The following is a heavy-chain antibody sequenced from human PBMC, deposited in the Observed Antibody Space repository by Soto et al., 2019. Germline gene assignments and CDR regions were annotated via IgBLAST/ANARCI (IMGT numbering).Heavy chain of an antibody. V-gene: IGHV1-46*02. J-gene: IGHJ4*02. CDR3: ARGGHIAVVTDSFDS. D-gene: IGHD2-21*02. CDR1: GYPFNTYY. CDR2: IHPSGGGS. Sequence: ASVKVSCKTSGYPFNTYYLHWVRQAPGQGLEWMGMIHPSGGGSTYAQKFLGRVTMTMDSSTSTVFMELTSLRSADTAVYYCARGGHIAVVTDSFDSWGQGTLVTVSS.